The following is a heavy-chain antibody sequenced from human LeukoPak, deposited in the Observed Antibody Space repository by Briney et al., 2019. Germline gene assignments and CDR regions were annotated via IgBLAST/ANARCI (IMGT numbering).Heavy chain of an antibody. Sequence: SETLSLTCAVYGGSFSGYYWSWIRQPPRKGLEWIGEINHSGSTNYNPSLKSRVTISVDTSKNQFSLKLSSVTAADTAVYYCARSYSSGPHYFDYWGQGTLVTVSS. CDR2: INHSGST. V-gene: IGHV4-34*01. D-gene: IGHD6-19*01. CDR1: GGSFSGYY. CDR3: ARSYSSGPHYFDY. J-gene: IGHJ4*02.